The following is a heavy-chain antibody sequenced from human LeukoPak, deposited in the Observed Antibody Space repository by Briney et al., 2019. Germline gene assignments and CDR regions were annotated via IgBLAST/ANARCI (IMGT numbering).Heavy chain of an antibody. CDR3: ARGLPQYYYDSSGYYSCWFDP. D-gene: IGHD3-22*01. J-gene: IGHJ5*02. CDR2: ISAYNGNT. Sequence: ASVKVSCKASGYTFTSYGISWVRQAPGQGLEWMGWISAYNGNTNYAPKLQGRVTMTTDTSTSTAYMELRSLRSDDTAVYYCARGLPQYYYDSSGYYSCWFDPWGQGTLVTVSS. V-gene: IGHV1-18*01. CDR1: GYTFTSYG.